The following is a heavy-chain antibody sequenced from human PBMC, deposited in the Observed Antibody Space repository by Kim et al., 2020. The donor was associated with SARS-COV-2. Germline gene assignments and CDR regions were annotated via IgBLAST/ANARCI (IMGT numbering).Heavy chain of an antibody. CDR2: IKKDGSER. CDR3: ARARGSGWYFDY. CDR1: EFTFSNYW. V-gene: IGHV3-7*01. D-gene: IGHD6-19*01. Sequence: GGSLRLFCAASEFTFSNYWMIWVRQAPGKGLEWVANIKKDGSERFYVDSVKGRFTISRDNAKNSLYLQMNSLRAEDTAVYYCARARGSGWYFDYWVQGTL. J-gene: IGHJ4*02.